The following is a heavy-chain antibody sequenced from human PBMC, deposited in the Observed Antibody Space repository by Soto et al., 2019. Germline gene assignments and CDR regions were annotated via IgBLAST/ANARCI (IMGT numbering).Heavy chain of an antibody. CDR3: AKFITMIEVIIGDAFDI. CDR2: ISGSGGST. D-gene: IGHD3-22*01. V-gene: IGHV3-23*01. J-gene: IGHJ3*02. Sequence: GKGLEWVSVISGSGGSTYYADSVKGRFTISRDNYKNTLYLQMNSLRAEDTAVYYCAKFITMIEVIIGDAFDISGQRTMVSVSS.